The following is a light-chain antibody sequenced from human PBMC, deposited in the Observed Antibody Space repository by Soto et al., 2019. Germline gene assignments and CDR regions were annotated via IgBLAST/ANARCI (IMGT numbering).Light chain of an antibody. V-gene: IGKV1-8*01. J-gene: IGKJ3*01. CDR2: AAS. CDR3: QEYYSYAFT. CDR1: QGISSY. Sequence: AIRMSQYPYSLSASTGDRVTITCRASQGISSYVAWYQQKPGKAPKLLIYAASTLQSGVPSRFSGSGSGTDFTLTISCRQSGDFATYYCQEYYSYAFTFGAGTKVDIK.